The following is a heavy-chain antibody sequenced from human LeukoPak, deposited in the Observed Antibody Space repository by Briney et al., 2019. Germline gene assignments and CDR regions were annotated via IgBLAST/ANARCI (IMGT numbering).Heavy chain of an antibody. J-gene: IGHJ4*02. CDR3: AKDSPSGSYSNGVDY. Sequence: GRSLRLSCAASGFTFSSYGMHWVRQAPGKGLEWVAVISYDGSNKYYADSVKGRFTISRDNSKNTLYLQMNSLRAEDTAVYYCAKDSPSGSYSNGVDYWGQGTLATVSS. V-gene: IGHV3-30*18. D-gene: IGHD1-26*01. CDR2: ISYDGSNK. CDR1: GFTFSSYG.